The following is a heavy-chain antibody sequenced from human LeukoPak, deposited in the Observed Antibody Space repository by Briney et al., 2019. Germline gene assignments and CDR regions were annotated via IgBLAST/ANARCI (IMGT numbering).Heavy chain of an antibody. CDR2: IYPGDSDT. CDR1: GYSFTSYW. V-gene: IGHV5-51*01. J-gene: IGHJ4*02. D-gene: IGHD3-22*01. Sequence: GESLKTSCKGSGYSFTSYWIGWVRQMPGKGLELMGIIYPGDSDTRYSPSFQGQATISADKSISTAYLQWSSLKASDTAMYYCAIRSGSGMIGNYYFDYWGQGTLVTVSS. CDR3: AIRSGSGMIGNYYFDY.